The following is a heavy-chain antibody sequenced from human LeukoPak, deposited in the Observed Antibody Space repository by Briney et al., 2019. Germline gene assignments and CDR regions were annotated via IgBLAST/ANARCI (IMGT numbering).Heavy chain of an antibody. CDR2: INPNSGDT. Sequence: ASVKVSCKTSGYIFIGYYIHWVRQAPGQGLEWTGWINPNSGDTKYAQKFQDWVSMTRDTSISTVYMELNSLRSDHTAVYYCARPYDFWSGYSFAYWGQGALVTVSS. D-gene: IGHD3-3*01. J-gene: IGHJ4*02. CDR3: ARPYDFWSGYSFAY. CDR1: GYIFIGYY. V-gene: IGHV1-2*04.